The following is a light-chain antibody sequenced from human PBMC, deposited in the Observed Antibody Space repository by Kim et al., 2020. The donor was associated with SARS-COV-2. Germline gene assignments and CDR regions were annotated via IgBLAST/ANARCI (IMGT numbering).Light chain of an antibody. CDR3: GSFVGSDAWV. J-gene: IGLJ3*02. Sequence: QSALTQPASVSGSPGQSIIISCTGTSSDVGRYNYVSWYQRHPGKTPKLLSYEVTKRPSGVPNRFSGSKSGNTAFLTIYGLQPEDEADYYCGSFVGSDAWVFGGGTQLTVL. CDR2: EVT. CDR1: SSDVGRYNY. V-gene: IGLV2-23*02.